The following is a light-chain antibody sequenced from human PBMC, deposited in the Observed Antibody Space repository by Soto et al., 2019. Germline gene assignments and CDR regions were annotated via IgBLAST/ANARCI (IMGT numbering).Light chain of an antibody. Sequence: EIVMTQSPATLSVSPGERATLSCRASQSVRSNLAWYQQQPGQAPRLLIYGASTRATGIPARFSGSGSGTEFTLNISSLQSEDFAVYYCQQYNNWPRTFGQGTKVDIK. V-gene: IGKV3-15*01. CDR1: QSVRSN. CDR2: GAS. CDR3: QQYNNWPRT. J-gene: IGKJ1*01.